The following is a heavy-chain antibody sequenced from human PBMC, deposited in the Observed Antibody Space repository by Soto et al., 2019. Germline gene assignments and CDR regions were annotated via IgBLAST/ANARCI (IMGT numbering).Heavy chain of an antibody. V-gene: IGHV2-5*02. Sequence: QITLRESGPTLVQPTQTLTLTCTLSGVSLSTSGEGVGWIRQPQGKALEWLALIYWDDDKRFSPSLKSRLAITRDISKNQVVMTMTATAPEDTAIYYCAHRQRTVVVGAPFDLWGQGSQVTVSS. CDR2: IYWDDDK. D-gene: IGHD2-15*01. CDR1: GVSLSTSGEG. J-gene: IGHJ4*02. CDR3: AHRQRTVVVGAPFDL.